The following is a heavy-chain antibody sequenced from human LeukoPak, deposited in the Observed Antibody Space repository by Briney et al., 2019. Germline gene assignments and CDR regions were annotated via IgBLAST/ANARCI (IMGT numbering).Heavy chain of an antibody. V-gene: IGHV3-23*01. CDR1: GFTSSSYA. CDR3: AKVKWELRAFDY. CDR2: ISGSGGST. D-gene: IGHD1-26*01. J-gene: IGHJ4*02. Sequence: GGSLRLSCAASGFTSSSYAMSWVRQAPGKGLEWVSAISGSGGSTYYADSVKGRFTISRDNSKNTLYLQMNSLRAEDTAVYYCAKVKWELRAFDYWGQGTLVTVSS.